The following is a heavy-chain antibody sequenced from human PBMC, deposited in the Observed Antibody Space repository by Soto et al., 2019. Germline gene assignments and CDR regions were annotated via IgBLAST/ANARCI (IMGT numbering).Heavy chain of an antibody. CDR1: GVSVSIYV. D-gene: IGHD5-12*01. CDR2: ISGSGGSP. V-gene: IGHV3-23*01. J-gene: IGHJ6*01. CDR3: AKDLGPYIVATINPEYYYYGMEV. Sequence: PACCLRLCCAACGVSVSIYVMGWFRKTKRKGLEWVSAISGSGGSPYYADFVKCRFTIARANSKNTLYLQINRLRDEDTAVYYCAKDLGPYIVATINPEYYYYGMEVWGQGTTVPVSS.